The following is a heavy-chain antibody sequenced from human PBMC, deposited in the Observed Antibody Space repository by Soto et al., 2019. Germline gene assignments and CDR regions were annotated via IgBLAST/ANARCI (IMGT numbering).Heavy chain of an antibody. CDR1: GFTFSSYE. D-gene: IGHD6-13*01. CDR3: ARDREAGSFFPYYYCMDV. V-gene: IGHV3-48*03. Sequence: VGSLRLSCATSGFTFSSYEMNWVRQAPGKGLEWVSYISSSGSTIYYADSVKGRFTISRDNAKNSLYLQMDSLRAEDTAVYYCARDREAGSFFPYYYCMDVCGQRTTVTVSS. J-gene: IGHJ6*02. CDR2: ISSSGSTI.